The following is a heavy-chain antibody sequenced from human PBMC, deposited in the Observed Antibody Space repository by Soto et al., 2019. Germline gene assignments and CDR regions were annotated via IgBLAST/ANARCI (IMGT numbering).Heavy chain of an antibody. CDR2: IYYSGST. Sequence: PSETLSLTCTVSGGSISSSSYYWGWIRQPPGKGLEWIGSIYYSGSTNYNPSLKSRVTISVDTSKNQFSLKLSSVTAADTAVYYCASWDYDFWSGYYQGAFDIWGQGTMVTVSS. CDR3: ASWDYDFWSGYYQGAFDI. CDR1: GGSISSSSYY. J-gene: IGHJ3*02. V-gene: IGHV4-39*01. D-gene: IGHD3-3*01.